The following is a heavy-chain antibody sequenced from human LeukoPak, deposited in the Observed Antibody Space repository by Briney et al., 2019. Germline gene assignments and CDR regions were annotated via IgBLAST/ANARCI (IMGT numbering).Heavy chain of an antibody. CDR2: ISWNSGSI. Sequence: GGSLTLSCAASGFTFDDYAMHWVRQAPGKGLEGVSGISWNSGSIGYADSVKGRFTISRDNAKNSLYLQMNSLRAEDTALYYCAKDFRGAGYYYFDYWGQGTLVTVSS. CDR1: GFTFDDYA. D-gene: IGHD3-10*01. V-gene: IGHV3-9*01. J-gene: IGHJ4*02. CDR3: AKDFRGAGYYYFDY.